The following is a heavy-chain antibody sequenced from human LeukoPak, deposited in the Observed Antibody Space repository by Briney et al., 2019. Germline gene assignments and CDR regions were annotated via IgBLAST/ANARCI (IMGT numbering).Heavy chain of an antibody. J-gene: IGHJ5*02. CDR1: GYTFTSYG. V-gene: IGHV1-8*02. CDR2: MNPNSGNT. CDR3: ARGLVERKTTLLSWWFDP. Sequence: ASVKVSCKASGYTFTSYGISWVRQAPGQGLEWMGWMNPNSGNTGYAQKFQGRVTMTRNTSISTAYMELSSLRSEDTAVYYCARGLVERKTTLLSWWFDPWGQGTLVTVSS. D-gene: IGHD1-1*01.